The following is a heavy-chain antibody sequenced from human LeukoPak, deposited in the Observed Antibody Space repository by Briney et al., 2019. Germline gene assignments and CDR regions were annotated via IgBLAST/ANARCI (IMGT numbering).Heavy chain of an antibody. CDR1: GVSFSAYS. CDR3: ARIRCGHTDVVCYNY. V-gene: IGHV4-34*12. CDR2: IIPGGGV. J-gene: IGHJ4*02. D-gene: IGHD2-21*01. Sequence: SETLSLTCAVHGVSFSAYSWSWIRQPPGRGLEWIGEIIPGGGVIYNPSLKSRATISGDTSETQFSLSLTSVTAADTAVYYCARIRCGHTDVVCYNYWGLGTLVTVSS.